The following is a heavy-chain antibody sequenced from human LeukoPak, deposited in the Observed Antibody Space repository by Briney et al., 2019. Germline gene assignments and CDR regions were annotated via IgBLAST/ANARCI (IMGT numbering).Heavy chain of an antibody. Sequence: PGGSLRLSCAASGFTFSSYWMHWVRQTPGKGLMWVSRIKSDGSTIYADSVKGRFTISRDNSNNTLFLHLNSLRGEDTAVYYCTRNSGWYGLSWGQGTLVTVSS. CDR3: TRNSGWYGLS. J-gene: IGHJ1*01. V-gene: IGHV3-74*01. D-gene: IGHD6-19*01. CDR1: GFTFSSYW. CDR2: IKSDGST.